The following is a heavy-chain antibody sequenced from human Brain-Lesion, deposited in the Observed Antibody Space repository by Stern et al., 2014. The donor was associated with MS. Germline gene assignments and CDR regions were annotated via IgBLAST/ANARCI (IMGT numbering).Heavy chain of an antibody. Sequence: QAQLQESGPGLVKPSETLSLTCTVAGGSVSSTSYAWAWIRQPPGKGLGGIGTIYYSGNTYYSPAPKSRLTISLDPSKNQFPLQLRSVTAADTAVYYCAGEEDIRYCSGGSCTGNWFDPWGQGTLVTVSS. CDR3: AGEEDIRYCSGGSCTGNWFDP. V-gene: IGHV4-39*01. D-gene: IGHD2-15*01. CDR2: IYYSGNT. J-gene: IGHJ5*02. CDR1: GGSVSSTSYA.